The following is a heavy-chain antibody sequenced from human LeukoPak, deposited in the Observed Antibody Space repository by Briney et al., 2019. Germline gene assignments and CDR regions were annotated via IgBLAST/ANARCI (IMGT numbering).Heavy chain of an antibody. D-gene: IGHD3-22*01. Sequence: SVKVSCKASGFTFTSSAVQRVRQARGQRLEWIGWIVVGSGNTNYAQKFQERVTITRDMSTSTAYMELSSLRSEDTAVDYCAASPDYYDSSGYSYYFDYWGQGTLVTVSS. CDR3: AASPDYYDSSGYSYYFDY. V-gene: IGHV1-58*01. CDR1: GFTFTSSA. CDR2: IVVGSGNT. J-gene: IGHJ4*02.